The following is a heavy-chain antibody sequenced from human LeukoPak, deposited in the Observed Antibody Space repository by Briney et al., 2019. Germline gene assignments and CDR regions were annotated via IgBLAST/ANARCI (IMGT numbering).Heavy chain of an antibody. Sequence: PGGSLRLSCTASGFSFSSYGMHWVRQAPGKGLEWVSFIRYDGNKKNYADSVKGRFTISRDISKNTVYLQMNSLRAEDTAVYYCAKSLSSRGLIIPKTTRYFDYWGQGTLVTVSS. CDR1: GFSFSSYG. CDR2: IRYDGNKK. J-gene: IGHJ4*02. CDR3: AKSLSSRGLIIPKTTRYFDY. D-gene: IGHD3-10*01. V-gene: IGHV3-30*02.